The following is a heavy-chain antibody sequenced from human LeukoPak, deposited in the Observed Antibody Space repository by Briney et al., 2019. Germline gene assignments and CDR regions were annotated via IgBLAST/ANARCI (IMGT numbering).Heavy chain of an antibody. J-gene: IGHJ4*02. CDR2: ISAYNGNT. D-gene: IGHD3-22*01. CDR1: GYTFTSYG. CDR3: ARVPNYYDSSGSIDY. V-gene: IGHV1-18*01. Sequence: ASVKVSCKASGYTFTSYGISWVRQAAGQGLEWMGWISAYNGNTNYAQKLQGRVTMTTDTSTSTAYMELRSLRSDDTAVYYCARVPNYYDSSGSIDYWGQGTLVTVSS.